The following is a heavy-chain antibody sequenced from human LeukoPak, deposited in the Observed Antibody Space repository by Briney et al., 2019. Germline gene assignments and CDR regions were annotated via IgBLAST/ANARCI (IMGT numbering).Heavy chain of an antibody. J-gene: IGHJ4*02. CDR3: ARAEGYGGELDS. D-gene: IGHD4-23*01. V-gene: IGHV3-30*04. CDR1: GFTFSTYA. CDR2: ISHDGSNK. Sequence: GGSLRLSCAASGFTFSTYAIHWVRQAPGKGLEWVAFISHDGSNKYYADSVKGRFTISRENSKNRLYLQMNSLRAEDTAVYYCARAEGYGGELDSWGQGTLVTVSS.